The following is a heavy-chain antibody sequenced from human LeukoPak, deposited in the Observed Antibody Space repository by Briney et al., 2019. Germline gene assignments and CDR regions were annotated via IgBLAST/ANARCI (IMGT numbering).Heavy chain of an antibody. CDR3: ARDGLGILAAPYYYYMDV. Sequence: GASVKISCKASGGTFSSYAISWVRQAPGQGLEWMGGIILIFGTANYAQKFQGRVTITADKSTSTAYMELSSLRSEDTAVYYCARDGLGILAAPYYYYMDVWGKGTTVTVSS. D-gene: IGHD3/OR15-3a*01. J-gene: IGHJ6*03. CDR1: GGTFSSYA. V-gene: IGHV1-69*06. CDR2: IILIFGTA.